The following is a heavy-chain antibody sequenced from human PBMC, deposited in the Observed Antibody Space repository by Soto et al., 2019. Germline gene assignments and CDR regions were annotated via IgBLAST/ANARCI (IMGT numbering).Heavy chain of an antibody. Sequence: QLQLQESGPGLVKPSETLSLTCTVSGGSISSSSYYWGWIRQPPGKGLEWIGSISYSGSTYYNPSLNSRVTISVDTSKNQFSLKLSSVIAADTAVYYCASMARTGDRADYWGQGTLVTVSS. CDR1: GGSISSSSYY. V-gene: IGHV4-39*01. D-gene: IGHD7-27*01. J-gene: IGHJ4*02. CDR3: ASMARTGDRADY. CDR2: ISYSGST.